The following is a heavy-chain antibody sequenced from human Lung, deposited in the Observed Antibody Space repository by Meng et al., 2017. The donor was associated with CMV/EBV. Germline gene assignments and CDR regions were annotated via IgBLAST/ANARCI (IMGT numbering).Heavy chain of an antibody. V-gene: IGHV4-61*01. CDR3: ARMGRFSGSYDFWSGYSPPGGFDS. D-gene: IGHD3-3*01. CDR2: IYYSGST. CDR1: GGSVSSGRYY. J-gene: IGHJ4*03. Sequence: SETLSLTCTVSGGSVSSGRYYWSWIRQPPGKGLEWIGYIYYSGSTNYNPSLKSRVTISVDTSKNQFSLKLSSVTAADTAVYYCARMGRFSGSYDFWSGYSPPGGFDSWGQGTXVTVSS.